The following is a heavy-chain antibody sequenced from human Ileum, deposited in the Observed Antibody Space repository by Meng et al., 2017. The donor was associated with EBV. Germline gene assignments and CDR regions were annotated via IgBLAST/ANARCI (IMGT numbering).Heavy chain of an antibody. CDR3: ARESYSDSSGYYSLDY. D-gene: IGHD3-22*01. CDR1: GGSISSSNW. J-gene: IGHJ4*02. CDR2: IHHTEST. V-gene: IGHV4-4*02. Sequence: HVPRQGAGPGRVKPSGTLSLTCAVSGGSISSSNWWSWVRQAPGKGLEWIGEIHHTESTNYNPSLKSRVTISVDKSKNQFSLKLSSVTAADTAVYYCARESYSDSSGYYSLDYWGQGSLVTVPS.